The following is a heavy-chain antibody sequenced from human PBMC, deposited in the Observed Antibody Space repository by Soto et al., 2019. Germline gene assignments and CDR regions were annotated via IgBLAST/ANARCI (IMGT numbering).Heavy chain of an antibody. V-gene: IGHV4-59*01. D-gene: IGHD4-17*01. CDR3: ARSSPYGDYALDY. CDR1: GGSISSYY. J-gene: IGHJ4*02. CDR2: ISYSGST. Sequence: SETLSLTCTVSGGSISSYYWIWIRQPPGKGLEWIGYISYSGSTNYNPSLKSRPTISVDTSKNQFSLKLRSVTAADTAVYYCARSSPYGDYALDYWGQGTLVTVSS.